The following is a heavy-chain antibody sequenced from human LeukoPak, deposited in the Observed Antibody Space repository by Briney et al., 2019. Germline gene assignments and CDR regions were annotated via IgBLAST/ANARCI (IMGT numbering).Heavy chain of an antibody. CDR2: IDGSATGT. CDR1: GFTFNTYA. V-gene: IGHV3-23*01. J-gene: IGHJ4*02. Sequence: EGSLRLSCAASGFTFNTYAMNWVRQAPGKGLEWVSEIDGSATGTYYADSVRGRFTISRDNSKNTLYLQINSLRADDTAVFYCAKKGLASANRPPYFDYYGQGTLVTVSS. CDR3: AKKGLASANRPPYFDY. D-gene: IGHD6-13*01.